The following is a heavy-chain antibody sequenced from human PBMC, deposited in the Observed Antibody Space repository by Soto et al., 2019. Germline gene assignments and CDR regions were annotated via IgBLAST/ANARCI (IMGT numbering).Heavy chain of an antibody. CDR3: ASSSSSRGGYDY. CDR2: INHSGST. J-gene: IGHJ4*02. CDR1: GGSFSGYY. V-gene: IGHV4-34*01. D-gene: IGHD6-6*01. Sequence: QVQLQQWGAGLLKPSETLSLTCAVYGGSFSGYYWSWIRQPPGKGLEWIGEINHSGSTNYNPSLKSRVTISVDTSKNQFSLKLSSVTAADTAVYYCASSSSSRGGYDYWGQGTPVTVSS.